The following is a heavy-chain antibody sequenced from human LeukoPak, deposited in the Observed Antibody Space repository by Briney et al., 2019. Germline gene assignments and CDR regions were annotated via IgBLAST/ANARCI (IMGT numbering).Heavy chain of an antibody. CDR1: GGSISSYY. CDR3: ASLAISSIAARRGAYYYYYGMDV. CDR2: IYYSGST. J-gene: IGHJ6*02. D-gene: IGHD6-6*01. V-gene: IGHV4-59*08. Sequence: SETLSLTCTVSGGSISSYYWSWIRQPPGKGLEWIGYIYYSGSTNYNPSLKSRVTISVDTPKNQFSLNLSSVTAADTAVYYCASLAISSIAARRGAYYYYYGMDVWGQGTTVTVSS.